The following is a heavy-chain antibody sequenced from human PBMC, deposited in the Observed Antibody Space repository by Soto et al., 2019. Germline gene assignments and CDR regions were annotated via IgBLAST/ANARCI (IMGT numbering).Heavy chain of an antibody. CDR2: IYYSGST. CDR1: GGSISSSSYY. Sequence: SETLSLTCTVSGGSISSSSYYWGWIRQPPGKGLEWIGSIYYSGSTYYNPSLKSRVTTSVDTSKNQFSLKLSSVTAADTAVYYCAKQALGYCSGGSCYSRSGGYYYYCMDVWGQGTMVTVSS. J-gene: IGHJ6*02. CDR3: AKQALGYCSGGSCYSRSGGYYYYCMDV. D-gene: IGHD2-15*01. V-gene: IGHV4-39*01.